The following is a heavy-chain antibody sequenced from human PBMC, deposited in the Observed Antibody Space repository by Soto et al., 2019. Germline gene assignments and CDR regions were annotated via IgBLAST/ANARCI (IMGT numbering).Heavy chain of an antibody. CDR2: ISSSSTTI. D-gene: IGHD2-15*01. CDR1: GFTFSSYN. CDR3: ARGVGYCSGGSCYLDS. Sequence: PGGSLRLSCAASGFTFSSYNMNLVRQAPGKGLEWVSYISSSSTTIHYGDSVKGRFTISRDNAKNSLYLQMNSLRAEDTAVYYCARGVGYCSGGSCYLDSWGQGTLVTVSS. V-gene: IGHV3-48*01. J-gene: IGHJ4*02.